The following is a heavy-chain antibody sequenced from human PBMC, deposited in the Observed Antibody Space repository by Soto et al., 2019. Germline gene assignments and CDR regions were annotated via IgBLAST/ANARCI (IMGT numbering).Heavy chain of an antibody. CDR1: GFTVSSNY. CDR3: ASLLNTAMVTSDAFDI. D-gene: IGHD5-18*01. V-gene: IGHV3-53*01. Sequence: AGGPLRLSCAASGFTVSSNYMSWVRQAPGKGLEWVSVIYSGGSTYYADSVKGRFTISRDNSKNTLYLQMNSLRAEDTAVYYCASLLNTAMVTSDAFDIWGQGTMVTVSS. CDR2: IYSGGST. J-gene: IGHJ3*02.